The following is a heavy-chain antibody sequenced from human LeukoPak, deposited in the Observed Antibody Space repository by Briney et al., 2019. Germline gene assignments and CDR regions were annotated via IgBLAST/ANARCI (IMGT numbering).Heavy chain of an antibody. Sequence: PGGSLRLSCAASGFTFDDYTMHWVRQAPGKGLEWVSLIIWDGGSTYYADSVKGRFTISRDNSKNSLYLQMNSLRTEDTALYYCAKDRFRYCSGGSCYPFDYWGQGTLVTVSS. CDR3: AKDRFRYCSGGSCYPFDY. CDR2: IIWDGGST. J-gene: IGHJ4*02. CDR1: GFTFDDYT. D-gene: IGHD2-15*01. V-gene: IGHV3-43*01.